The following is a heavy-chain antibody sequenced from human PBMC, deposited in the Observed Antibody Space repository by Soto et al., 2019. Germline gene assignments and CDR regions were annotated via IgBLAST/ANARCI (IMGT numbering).Heavy chain of an antibody. CDR1: VGSISSYY. Sequence: ETLSLTCTVSVGSISSYYWSLIRQPAGKGLEWIGRIYTSGSTNYNPSLKSRVTMSVDTSKNQFSLKLSSVTAADTAVYYCARGAYMKPRNYGSVLTYGMDVWGQGTTVTVSS. V-gene: IGHV4-4*07. CDR3: ARGAYMKPRNYGSVLTYGMDV. CDR2: IYTSGST. J-gene: IGHJ6*02. D-gene: IGHD3-10*01.